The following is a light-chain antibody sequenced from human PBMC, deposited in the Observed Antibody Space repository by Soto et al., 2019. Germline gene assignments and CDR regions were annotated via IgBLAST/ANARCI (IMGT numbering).Light chain of an antibody. CDR3: VLYMGRGIWV. CDR2: RTN. CDR1: SGSVSTNNY. Sequence: QTVVTQEPSFSVSPGGTVTLTCALSSGSVSTNNYPSWCQQTPGQPPRTLIFRTNTRSSGVPDRLSGSILGSKAGLAITGAQADDESDYYCVLYMGRGIWVFGGGTKVTVL. J-gene: IGLJ3*02. V-gene: IGLV8-61*01.